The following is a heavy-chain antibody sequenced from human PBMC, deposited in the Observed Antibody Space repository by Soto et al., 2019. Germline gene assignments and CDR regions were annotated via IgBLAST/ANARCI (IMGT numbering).Heavy chain of an antibody. Sequence: GGSLRLSCAASGFTFSSYGMHWVRQAPGKGLEWVAVISYDGSNKYYADSVKGRFTISRDNAKNSLSLQMNSLRDEDTAVYYCVRDSGWAFDIWGLGTMVTVSS. CDR3: VRDSGWAFDI. J-gene: IGHJ3*02. V-gene: IGHV3-30*03. D-gene: IGHD6-19*01. CDR1: GFTFSSYG. CDR2: ISYDGSNK.